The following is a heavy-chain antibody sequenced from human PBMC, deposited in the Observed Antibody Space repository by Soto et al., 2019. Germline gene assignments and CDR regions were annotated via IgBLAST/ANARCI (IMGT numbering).Heavy chain of an antibody. CDR3: AREWSVANPCY. CDR2: ISKDGEKK. D-gene: IGHD5-12*01. J-gene: IGHJ4*02. V-gene: IGHV3-30*04. Sequence: QVHLVESGGGVVQPGTSLRLSCAASGFTFSNYSMHWVRQAPGKGLEWVAVISKDGEKKYYADSVKGRFTISRDNSKNTLYLQMNSLRPEDTAVHYCAREWSVANPCYWGQGTQVTVSS. CDR1: GFTFSNYS.